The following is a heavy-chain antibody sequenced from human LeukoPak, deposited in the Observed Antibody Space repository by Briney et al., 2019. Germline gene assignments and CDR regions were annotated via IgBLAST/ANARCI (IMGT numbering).Heavy chain of an antibody. CDR1: GFTFSSYE. V-gene: IGHV3-48*03. CDR2: ISSSGSTI. CDR3: AGSWYFTSPLDY. Sequence: GGSLRLSCAASGFTFSSYEMNWVRQAPGKGLEWVSYISSSGSTIYYADSVKGRFTISRDNAKNSLYLQMNSLRAEDTAVYYCAGSWYFTSPLDYRGQGTLVTVSS. J-gene: IGHJ4*02. D-gene: IGHD6-13*01.